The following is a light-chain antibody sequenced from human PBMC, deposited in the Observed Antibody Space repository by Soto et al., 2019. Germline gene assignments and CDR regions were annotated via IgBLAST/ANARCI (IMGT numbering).Light chain of an antibody. Sequence: EIVVTQSPASLSMSPGERATLSCRASQSLNGNLAWYQQEPGQAPRLLIYAASSRAAGIPDRFSGSGSGTDFTLTISRLEPEDFAVYYCQQYGSAPFTFGGGTKVDIK. CDR3: QQYGSAPFT. J-gene: IGKJ4*01. CDR2: AAS. CDR1: QSLNGN. V-gene: IGKV3-20*01.